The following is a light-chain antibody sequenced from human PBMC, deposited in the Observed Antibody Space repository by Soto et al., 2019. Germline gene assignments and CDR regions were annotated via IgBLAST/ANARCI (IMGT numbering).Light chain of an antibody. CDR2: EVT. CDR1: SSDVGGYNY. CDR3: ASYAGSNKV. Sequence: QSVLTQPPSASGSPGQSVTISCTGTSSDVGGYNYVSWYQQHPGKAPKLMIYEVTKRPSGVPDRFSGSKSGNTASLTVSGLLADDEADYYCASYAGSNKVFGTGTKVTVL. J-gene: IGLJ1*01. V-gene: IGLV2-8*01.